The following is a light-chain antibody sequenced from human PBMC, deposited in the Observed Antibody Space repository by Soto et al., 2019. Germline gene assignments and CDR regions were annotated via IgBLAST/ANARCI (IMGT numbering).Light chain of an antibody. J-gene: IGLJ2*01. V-gene: IGLV2-8*01. Sequence: QSALTQPPSASGSLGQSVIISCTGTSSDVGGYDYVSWYQQHPGKAPKLMIYEVSKRPSGVPDRFSGSKSGNTASLTVSGLQAEDEADYYCSSYAGSPVVFGGGTKLTVL. CDR2: EVS. CDR3: SSYAGSPVV. CDR1: SSDVGGYDY.